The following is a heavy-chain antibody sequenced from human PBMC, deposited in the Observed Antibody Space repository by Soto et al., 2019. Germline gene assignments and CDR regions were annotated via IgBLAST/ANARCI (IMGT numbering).Heavy chain of an antibody. CDR3: ARDRVGARDGFDI. CDR2: IIPIFRTA. D-gene: IGHD1-26*01. J-gene: IGHJ3*02. CDR1: GGTFSSYA. V-gene: IGHV1-69*01. Sequence: QVQLVQSGAEVKKPGSSVKVSCKASGGTFSSYAISWVRQAPGQGPEWMGGIIPIFRTANYGQKFQGRVTITADESTSTAYMELNSLISEDTAVYYCARDRVGARDGFDIWGQGTMVTVSS.